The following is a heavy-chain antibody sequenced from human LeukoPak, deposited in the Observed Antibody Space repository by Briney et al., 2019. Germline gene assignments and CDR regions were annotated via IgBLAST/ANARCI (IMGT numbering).Heavy chain of an antibody. Sequence: GGSLRLSCAASGFTFSSYSMNWVRQAPGKGLEWVSSISSSSSYIYYADSVKGRFTISRDNAKNSLYLQMNSLRAEDTAVYYCARVRASGWTKYYYYYYMDVWGKGTTVTVSS. CDR3: ARVRASGWTKYYYYYYMDV. D-gene: IGHD6-19*01. CDR2: ISSSSSYI. J-gene: IGHJ6*03. V-gene: IGHV3-21*01. CDR1: GFTFSSYS.